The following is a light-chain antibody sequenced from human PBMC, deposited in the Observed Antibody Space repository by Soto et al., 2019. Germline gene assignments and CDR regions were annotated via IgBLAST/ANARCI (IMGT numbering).Light chain of an antibody. Sequence: ALSPPSLCASPGDSAALSCRARQSVNTNFAWYQKKPGQAPTVLVYAASTRATGIPDRFSGSGSGTDFSLTINRLEPEDSAVYYCQQYDTSPRTFGQGTKV. CDR2: AAS. CDR1: QSVNTN. J-gene: IGKJ1*01. CDR3: QQYDTSPRT. V-gene: IGKV3-15*01.